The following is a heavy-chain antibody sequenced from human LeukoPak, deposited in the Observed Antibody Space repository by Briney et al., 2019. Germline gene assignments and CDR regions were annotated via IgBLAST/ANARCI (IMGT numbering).Heavy chain of an antibody. CDR3: AREGYYGSGSPPSLCFDY. CDR1: GFTFRNYV. D-gene: IGHD3-10*01. Sequence: GGSLRLSCAASGFTFRNYVIHWVRQAPGKGLEWVAVTSSDLNVKLYADSVKGRFTISRDNSRSTLYLQMNSLRPEDTAIYYCAREGYYGSGSPPSLCFDYWGQGTLVTVSS. CDR2: TSSDLNVK. V-gene: IGHV3-30-3*01. J-gene: IGHJ4*02.